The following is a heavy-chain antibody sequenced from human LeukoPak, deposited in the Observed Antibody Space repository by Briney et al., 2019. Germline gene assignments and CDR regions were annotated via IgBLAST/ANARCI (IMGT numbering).Heavy chain of an antibody. CDR2: IYYSGST. D-gene: IGHD6-13*01. CDR1: GGSISSYY. V-gene: IGHV4-59*01. CDR3: ARWLAAAGTGWFDP. J-gene: IGHJ5*02. Sequence: SETLSLTCTVSGGSISSYYWSWIRQPPGKGLEWIGYIYYSGSTNYNPSLKSRVTISVDTSKNQFSLKLSSVTAADTAVYYCARWLAAAGTGWFDPWGQGTLVTVSS.